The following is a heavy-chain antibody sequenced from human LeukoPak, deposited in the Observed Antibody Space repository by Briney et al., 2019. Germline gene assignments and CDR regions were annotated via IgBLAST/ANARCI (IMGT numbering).Heavy chain of an antibody. CDR1: GFTFSSYA. CDR2: ISGSGGST. D-gene: IGHD2-21*02. V-gene: IGHV3-23*01. Sequence: GGSLRLSCAASGFTFSSYAMSWVRQAPGKGLEWVSAISGSGGSTYYADSVKGRFTVSRDNSKNTLYLQMNSLRAEDTAVYYCAREVVFAYCGGDCYSGYFDLWGRGTLVTVSS. CDR3: AREVVFAYCGGDCYSGYFDL. J-gene: IGHJ2*01.